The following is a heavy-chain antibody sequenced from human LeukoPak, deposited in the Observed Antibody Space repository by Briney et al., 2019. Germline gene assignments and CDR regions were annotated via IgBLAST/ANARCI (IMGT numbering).Heavy chain of an antibody. CDR3: ARDSTYYDILTGLSSRGGFDP. J-gene: IGHJ5*02. D-gene: IGHD3-9*01. CDR2: IYSGGST. CDR1: GFTVSSNY. Sequence: GGSLRLSCAASGFTVSSNYMSWVRQAPGKGLEWASVIYSGGSTYYADSVKGRFTISRDNSKNTLYLQMNSLRAEDTAVYYCARDSTYYDILTGLSSRGGFDPWGQGTLVTVSS. V-gene: IGHV3-66*02.